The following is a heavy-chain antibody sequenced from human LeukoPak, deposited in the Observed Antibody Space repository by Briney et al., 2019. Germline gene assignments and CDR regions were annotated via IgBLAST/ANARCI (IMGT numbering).Heavy chain of an antibody. CDR1: GFTFSSYA. CDR3: AKDYAPTRDGYNYGYFRLFDY. Sequence: GGSLRLSCAASGFTFSSYAMSWVRQAPGKGLEWVSAISGSGGSTYYADSVKGRFTISRDNSKNTLYLQMNSLRAEDTAVYYCAKDYAPTRDGYNYGYFRLFDYWGQGTLVTVSS. V-gene: IGHV3-23*01. CDR2: ISGSGGST. D-gene: IGHD5-24*01. J-gene: IGHJ4*02.